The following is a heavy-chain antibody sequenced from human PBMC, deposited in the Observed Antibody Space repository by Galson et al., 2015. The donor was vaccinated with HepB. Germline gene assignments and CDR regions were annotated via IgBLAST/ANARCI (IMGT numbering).Heavy chain of an antibody. D-gene: IGHD1-26*01. J-gene: IGHJ4*02. CDR1: GFTVSSNY. Sequence: SLRLSCAASGFTVSSNYMSWVRQAPGKGLEWVSVIYSGGSTYYADSVKGRFTISRDNSKNTLYLQMNSLRAEDTAVYYCARDSSGGAAPLGYWGQGTLVTVSS. CDR2: IYSGGST. V-gene: IGHV3-66*01. CDR3: ARDSSGGAAPLGY.